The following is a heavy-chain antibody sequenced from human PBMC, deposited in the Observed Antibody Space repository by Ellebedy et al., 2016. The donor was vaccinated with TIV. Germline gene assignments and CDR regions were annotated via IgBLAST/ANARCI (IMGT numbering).Heavy chain of an antibody. CDR2: ISYDGSNK. CDR1: GFTFSNYA. Sequence: GRSLRLSCAASGFTFSNYAMHWVRQAPGKGLEWVAVISYDGSNKYYADSVKGRFTISRDNLKNTVYLQMDSLSADDTAVYYCAKDFPTVTMFYYYYGMDVWGQGTTVTVSS. D-gene: IGHD4-17*01. CDR3: AKDFPTVTMFYYYYGMDV. V-gene: IGHV3-30-3*01. J-gene: IGHJ6*02.